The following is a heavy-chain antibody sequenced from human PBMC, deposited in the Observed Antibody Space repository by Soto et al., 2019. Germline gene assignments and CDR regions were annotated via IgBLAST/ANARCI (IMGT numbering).Heavy chain of an antibody. V-gene: IGHV4-31*03. Sequence: QVQLQESGPGLVKPSQTLSLTCTVSGGSIISGSYCWSWIRQHPGKGLEWIGYIYYSGSTYDNPSLKIRVTISVDTSKNQFSLKLSSVTAADTAVYYCAIAVTTVTTYDYWGQGTLVTVSS. CDR1: GGSIISGSYC. D-gene: IGHD4-17*01. CDR3: AIAVTTVTTYDY. CDR2: IYYSGST. J-gene: IGHJ4*02.